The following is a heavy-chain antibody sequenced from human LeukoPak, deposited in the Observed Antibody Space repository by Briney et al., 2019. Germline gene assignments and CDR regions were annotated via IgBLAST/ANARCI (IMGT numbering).Heavy chain of an antibody. J-gene: IGHJ4*02. CDR1: GFTFSRNS. Sequence: PGGSLRLSCAASGFTFSRNSMHWVRRAPGKGLEYVSAITSNGGTTYYANSVRGRFTISRDNSKNTLYLQMGSLRAEDMAVYYCARAYGSGNYFDDWGQGTLVTVSS. CDR2: ITSNGGTT. V-gene: IGHV3-64*01. D-gene: IGHD3-10*01. CDR3: ARAYGSGNYFDD.